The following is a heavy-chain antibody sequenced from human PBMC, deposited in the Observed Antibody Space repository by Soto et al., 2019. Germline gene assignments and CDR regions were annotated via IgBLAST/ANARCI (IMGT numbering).Heavy chain of an antibody. CDR2: ISSSGSTI. J-gene: IGHJ4*02. V-gene: IGHV3-48*03. CDR1: GFTFSSYE. CDR3: ARGQYSSGGGYFDY. D-gene: IGHD6-19*01. Sequence: EVQLVESGGGLVQPGGSLRLSCAASGFTFSSYEMNWVRQAPGKGLEWVSYISSSGSTIYYADSVKGRFTISRDNAKNSVDLEMNSLRAEETAVYYCARGQYSSGGGYFDYWGQETLVTVSS.